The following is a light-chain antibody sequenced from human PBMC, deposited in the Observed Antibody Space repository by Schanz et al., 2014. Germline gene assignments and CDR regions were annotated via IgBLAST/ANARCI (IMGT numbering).Light chain of an antibody. CDR2: RAS. CDR3: QKYNSAPRT. J-gene: IGKJ1*01. V-gene: IGKV1-12*01. CDR1: QGISDW. Sequence: DVQLTQSPSSVSASVGDRVTVTCRASQGISDWLAWYQQKPGKAPKLLIYRASTLQSGVPARFSASASGTDFTLTISSVQPEDVATYYCQKYNSAPRTFGQGTKVEIK.